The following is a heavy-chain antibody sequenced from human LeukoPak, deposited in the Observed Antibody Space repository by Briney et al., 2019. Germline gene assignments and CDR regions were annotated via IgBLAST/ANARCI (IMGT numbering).Heavy chain of an antibody. CDR2: IYPGDSDT. J-gene: IGHJ4*02. D-gene: IGHD3-22*01. Sequence: GESLKISCKGSGYSFTSYWIGWVRQMPGKGLEWMGIIYPGDSDTRYSPSFQGQVAISADKSISTAYLQWSSLKASDTAMYYCARQAAYYYDSSGYHPFDYWGQGTLVTVSS. CDR1: GYSFTSYW. V-gene: IGHV5-51*01. CDR3: ARQAAYYYDSSGYHPFDY.